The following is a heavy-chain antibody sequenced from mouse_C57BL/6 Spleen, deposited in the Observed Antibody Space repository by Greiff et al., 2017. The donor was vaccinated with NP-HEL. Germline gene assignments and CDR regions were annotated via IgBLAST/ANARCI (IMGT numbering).Heavy chain of an antibody. D-gene: IGHD1-1*01. J-gene: IGHJ1*03. CDR1: GFTFSNYW. CDR3: TGPITTVSFDV. V-gene: IGHV6-3*01. CDR2: IRLKSDNYAT. Sequence: EVKLMESGGGLVQPGGSMKLSCVASGFTFSNYWMNWVRQSPEKGLEWVAQIRLKSDNYATHYAESVKGRFTISRDDSKSSVYLQMNNLRAEDTGIYYCTGPITTVSFDVWGTGTTVTVSS.